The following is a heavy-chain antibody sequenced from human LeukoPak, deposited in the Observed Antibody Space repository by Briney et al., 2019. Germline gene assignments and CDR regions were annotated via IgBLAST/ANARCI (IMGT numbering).Heavy chain of an antibody. V-gene: IGHV3-30*04. CDR3: ARRYMATSAEDFDY. Sequence: GGSLRLSCAASGFTFSSYAMHWVRQAPGKGLEWVAVISYDGSEIHYADAVKGRFTISRDNAKNTLSLQINSLTTEDTAVYYCARRYMATSAEDFDYWGQGTLVTVSS. J-gene: IGHJ4*02. CDR1: GFTFSSYA. D-gene: IGHD3-16*02. CDR2: ISYDGSEI.